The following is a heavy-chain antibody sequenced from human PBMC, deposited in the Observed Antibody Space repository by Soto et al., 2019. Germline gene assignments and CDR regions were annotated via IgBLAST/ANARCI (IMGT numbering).Heavy chain of an antibody. V-gene: IGHV4-39*01. J-gene: IGHJ4*02. D-gene: IGHD2-15*01. CDR2: IYHTGST. CDR1: GGSISTSSYY. Sequence: SETLSLTCTVSGGSISTSSYYWGWIRQPPGQGLEWIGNIYHTGSTHYSPSLRSRLTISVDTSKNQFSLKLTSVTAADTAVYYCARQGGSADEVVVFVPLDYWGQGALVTVSS. CDR3: ARQGGSADEVVVFVPLDY.